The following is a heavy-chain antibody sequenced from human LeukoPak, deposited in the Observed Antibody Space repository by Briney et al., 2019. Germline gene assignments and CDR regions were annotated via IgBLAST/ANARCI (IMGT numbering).Heavy chain of an antibody. Sequence: PGGSLRLSCAASGFTFSSYAMSWVRQAPGKGLEWVSAISNSGGTTYYADSVKGRLTISRDNSKNTAYLQMNSLRAEDTAVYYCASLGGDYEVCWGQGTLVTVSS. V-gene: IGHV3-23*01. CDR3: ASLGGDYEVC. CDR2: ISNSGGTT. CDR1: GFTFSSYA. J-gene: IGHJ4*02. D-gene: IGHD4-17*01.